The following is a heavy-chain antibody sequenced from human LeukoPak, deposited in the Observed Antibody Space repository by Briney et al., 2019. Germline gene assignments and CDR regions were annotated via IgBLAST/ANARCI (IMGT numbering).Heavy chain of an antibody. CDR1: GFTVSSNY. D-gene: IGHD4-17*01. J-gene: IGHJ6*03. CDR2: IYSGGST. CDR3: ARADGDYYYYMDV. Sequence: GGSLRLSCAASGFTVSSNYMSWVRQAPGKGLEWVSVIYSGGSTYYADSVKGRFTISRDNSKNTLYLQMNSLRAEDTAVYYCARADGDYYYYMDVWGKGTTVTVSS. V-gene: IGHV3-66*01.